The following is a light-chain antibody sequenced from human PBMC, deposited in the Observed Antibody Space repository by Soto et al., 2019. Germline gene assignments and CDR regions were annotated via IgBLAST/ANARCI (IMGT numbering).Light chain of an antibody. V-gene: IGLV2-18*02. Sequence: QFALTQPPSVSGSPGHAVAISCTGTSSDVGSYNRVAWYQQSPGTAPKLMIYEVSNRPSGVPDRFSGSKSGNTASLTISGLQAEDEADYYCSSFTSSSTYVFGTGTKLTVL. CDR1: SSDVGSYNR. CDR3: SSFTSSSTYV. J-gene: IGLJ1*01. CDR2: EVS.